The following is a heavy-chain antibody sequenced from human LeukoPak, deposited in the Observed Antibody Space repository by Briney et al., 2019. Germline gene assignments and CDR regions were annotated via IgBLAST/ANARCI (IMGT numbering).Heavy chain of an antibody. D-gene: IGHD3-22*01. J-gene: IGHJ4*02. CDR2: ISGSGGTT. V-gene: IGHV3-23*01. Sequence: PGGSLRLSCAASGFTFSSYSMNWVRQAPGKGLEWVSSISGSGGTTYYADSVKGRFTISRDNPKNTLYLQMNSLRAEDTAVYYCAKVTSGFWGQGTLVTVSS. CDR3: AKVTSGF. CDR1: GFTFSSYS.